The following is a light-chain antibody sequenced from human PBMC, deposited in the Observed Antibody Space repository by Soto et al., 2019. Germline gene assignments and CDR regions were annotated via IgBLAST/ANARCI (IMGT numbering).Light chain of an antibody. CDR3: CSYAGRYTWV. CDR2: DVS. J-gene: IGLJ3*02. Sequence: QSALTQPPSVSGSPGQSVTISCTGTNSDVGGYNYVSWYQQDPGKAPKLMISDVSERPSGVPDRFSGSKSGNTASLTISGLQAEDEADYYCCSYAGRYTWVFGGGTKLTVL. V-gene: IGLV2-11*01. CDR1: NSDVGGYNY.